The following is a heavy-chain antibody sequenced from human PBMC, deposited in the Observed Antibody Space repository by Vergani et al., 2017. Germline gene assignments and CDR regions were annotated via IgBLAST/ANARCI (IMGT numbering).Heavy chain of an antibody. V-gene: IGHV4-39*01. CDR1: GGSISSSSYY. Sequence: QLQLQESGPGLVKPSETLSLTCTVSGGSISSSSYYWGWIRQPPGKGLEWIGSLYYSGSTYYNPSLKSRVTISVDTSKNQFSLKLSSVTAADTAVYYCARLQGYGDYPGYFDYWGQGTLVTVSS. CDR2: LYYSGST. CDR3: ARLQGYGDYPGYFDY. J-gene: IGHJ4*02. D-gene: IGHD4-17*01.